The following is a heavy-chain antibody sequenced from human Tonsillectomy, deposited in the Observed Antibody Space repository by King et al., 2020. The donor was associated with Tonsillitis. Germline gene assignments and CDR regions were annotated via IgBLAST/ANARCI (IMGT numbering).Heavy chain of an antibody. Sequence: VQLVESGGGLVQPGGSLRLSCAASGFTFSSYAMSWVRQAPGKGLEWVSAISGSGGSTYYADSVKGRFTISRDKSKNTLYLQMNSLRAEDTAVYYCRFAGSGGPTTLDYWGQGTLVTVSS. CDR1: GFTFSSYA. CDR2: ISGSGGST. D-gene: IGHD2-15*01. J-gene: IGHJ4*02. CDR3: RFAGSGGPTTLDY. V-gene: IGHV3-23*04.